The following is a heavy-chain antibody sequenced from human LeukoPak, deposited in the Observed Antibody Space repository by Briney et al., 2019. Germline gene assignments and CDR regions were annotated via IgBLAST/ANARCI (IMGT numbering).Heavy chain of an antibody. Sequence: ASVKVSCKASGYTFTGYYMHWVRQAPGQGREWMGWINPNSGGTNYAQKFQGRVTMTSATSISTAYMELSRLRSDDTAVYYCARSDDCSSTSCYTSIAAAGKIDYWGQGTLVTVSS. D-gene: IGHD2-2*02. CDR3: ARSDDCSSTSCYTSIAAAGKIDY. J-gene: IGHJ4*02. CDR2: INPNSGGT. V-gene: IGHV1-2*02. CDR1: GYTFTGYY.